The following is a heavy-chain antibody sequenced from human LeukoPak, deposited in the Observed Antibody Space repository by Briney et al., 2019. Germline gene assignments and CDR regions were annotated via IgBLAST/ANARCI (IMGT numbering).Heavy chain of an antibody. CDR2: IYYSGST. CDR3: ARGVSPIFASWWFDP. D-gene: IGHD6-13*01. J-gene: IGHJ5*02. V-gene: IGHV4-30-4*08. Sequence: SETLSLTCTVSGGSISSGDYYWRWTRQPPGKGLEWIGYIYYSGSTYYNPPLKSRVTISVDTSKNQFSLKLSSVTDADTAVYYCARGVSPIFASWWFDPWGQGILVTVSS. CDR1: GGSISSGDYY.